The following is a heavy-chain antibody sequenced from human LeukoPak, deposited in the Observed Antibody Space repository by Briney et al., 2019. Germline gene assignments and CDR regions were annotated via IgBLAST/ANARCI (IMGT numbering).Heavy chain of an antibody. V-gene: IGHV4-4*07. D-gene: IGHD6-19*01. Sequence: SETLSLTCSVSGGSISTYYWSWIRQPAGKGLEWIGRIYTSGSTNYNPSLKSRVTMSVDTSKNQFSLKLRSVTAADTAVYYCARATSGQFYYLDYWGRGALVTVSS. CDR3: ARATSGQFYYLDY. CDR2: IYTSGST. CDR1: GGSISTYY. J-gene: IGHJ4*02.